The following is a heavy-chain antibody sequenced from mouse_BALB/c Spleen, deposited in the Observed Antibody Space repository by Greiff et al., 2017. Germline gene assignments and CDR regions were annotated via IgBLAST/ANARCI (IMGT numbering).Heavy chain of an antibody. CDR3: ARAVRLYAMDY. D-gene: IGHD2-14*01. J-gene: IGHJ4*01. CDR1: GFSLTSYG. V-gene: IGHV2-9*02. CDR2: IWAGGST. Sequence: VQLVESGPGLVAPSQSLSITCTVSGFSLTSYGVHWVRQPPGKGLEWLGVIWAGGSTNYNSALMSRLSISKDNSKSQVFSKMNSLQTDDTAMYYCARAVRLYAMDYWGQGTSVTVSS.